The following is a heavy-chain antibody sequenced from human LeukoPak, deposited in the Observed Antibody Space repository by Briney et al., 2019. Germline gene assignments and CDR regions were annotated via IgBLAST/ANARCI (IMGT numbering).Heavy chain of an antibody. J-gene: IGHJ4*02. Sequence: ASVKVSCKASGYTFTGYYMHWVRPAPGQGLEWMGWINPNSGGTNYAQKFQGRVTMTRDTSISTAYMELSRLRSDDTAVYYCARSKLRRDGYNSYFDYWGQGTLVTVSS. CDR3: ARSKLRRDGYNSYFDY. CDR2: INPNSGGT. D-gene: IGHD5-24*01. CDR1: GYTFTGYY. V-gene: IGHV1-2*02.